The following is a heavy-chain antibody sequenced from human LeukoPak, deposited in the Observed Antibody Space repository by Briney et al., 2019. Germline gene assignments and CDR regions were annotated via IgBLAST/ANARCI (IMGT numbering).Heavy chain of an antibody. Sequence: ASVKVSCKASGYTFTNYGISWVRQAPGQGLEWMGWISAYNGYTDYAQKLQFRVTMTTDTSTSTAYMELRSLRSDDTAVYYCARDKAVTTEVTQHFQHWGQGTLVTVSS. CDR3: ARDKAVTTEVTQHFQH. J-gene: IGHJ1*01. D-gene: IGHD4-23*01. V-gene: IGHV1-18*01. CDR1: GYTFTNYG. CDR2: ISAYNGYT.